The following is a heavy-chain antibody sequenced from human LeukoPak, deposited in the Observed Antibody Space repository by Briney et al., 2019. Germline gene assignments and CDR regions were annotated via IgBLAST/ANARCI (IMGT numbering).Heavy chain of an antibody. Sequence: ASVKVSCKASGYTFTNYGISWVRQAPGQGLEWMGWISAYNGYTDYAQKLQFRVTMTTDTSTSTAYMELRSLRSDDTAVYYCARDKAVTTEVTQHFQHWGQGTLVTVSS. CDR3: ARDKAVTTEVTQHFQH. J-gene: IGHJ1*01. D-gene: IGHD4-23*01. V-gene: IGHV1-18*01. CDR1: GYTFTNYG. CDR2: ISAYNGYT.